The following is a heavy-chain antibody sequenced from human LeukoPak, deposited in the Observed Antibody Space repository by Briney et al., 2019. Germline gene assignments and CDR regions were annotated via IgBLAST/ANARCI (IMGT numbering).Heavy chain of an antibody. Sequence: HPGGSLRLSCAASGFTFSSYSMNWVRQAPGKGLEWVAVISYDGSNKYYADSVKGRFTISRDNSKNTLYLQMNSLRAEDTAVYYCARLGYGGGINNDYWGQGTLVTVSS. J-gene: IGHJ4*02. CDR1: GFTFSSYS. CDR3: ARLGYGGGINNDY. D-gene: IGHD4-23*01. V-gene: IGHV3-30*03. CDR2: ISYDGSNK.